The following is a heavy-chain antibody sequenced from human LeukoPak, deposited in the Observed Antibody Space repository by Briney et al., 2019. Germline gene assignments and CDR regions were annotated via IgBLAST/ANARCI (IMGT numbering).Heavy chain of an antibody. D-gene: IGHD3-10*01. J-gene: IGHJ5*02. CDR3: ARGRQPHWFDP. CDR1: GGSISSGGYY. V-gene: IGHV4-31*03. Sequence: SETLSLTCTVSGGSISSGGYYWSWIRQHPGKGLEWIGYLYYTGTTYYNPSLKSRIIISVDTSKNQFSLKLSSVTAADTAVYYCARGRQPHWFDPWGQGTLVTVSS. CDR2: LYYTGTT.